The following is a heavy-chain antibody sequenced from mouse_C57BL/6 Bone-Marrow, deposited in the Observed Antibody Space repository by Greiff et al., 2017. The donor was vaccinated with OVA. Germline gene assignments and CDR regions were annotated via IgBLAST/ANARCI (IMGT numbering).Heavy chain of an antibody. D-gene: IGHD1-1*01. Sequence: EVQVVESGGGLVQPGESLKLSCESNEYEFPSHDMSWVRKTPEKRLELVAAINSDGGSTYYPDTMERRFIISRDNTKKTLYLQMSSLRSEDTALYYCARITTVVATDWYFDVWGTGTTVTVSS. V-gene: IGHV5-2*01. CDR2: INSDGGST. CDR1: EYEFPSHD. CDR3: ARITTVVATDWYFDV. J-gene: IGHJ1*03.